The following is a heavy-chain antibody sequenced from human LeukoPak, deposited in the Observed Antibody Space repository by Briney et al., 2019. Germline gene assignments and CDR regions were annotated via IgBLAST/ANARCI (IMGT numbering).Heavy chain of an antibody. J-gene: IGHJ5*02. CDR1: GFTFTISA. Sequence: GASVKVSCKASGFTFTISAMQWVRQARGQRLEWIGWIVVGSGNTNYAQKFQERVTITRDMSTSTAYMELSSLRSEDTAVYYCAADPERLNWFDPWGQGTLVTVSS. CDR3: AADPERLNWFDP. V-gene: IGHV1-58*02. D-gene: IGHD1-1*01. CDR2: IVVGSGNT.